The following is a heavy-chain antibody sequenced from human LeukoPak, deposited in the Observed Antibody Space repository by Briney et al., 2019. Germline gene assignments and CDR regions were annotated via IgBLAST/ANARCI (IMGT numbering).Heavy chain of an antibody. V-gene: IGHV4-59*01. CDR1: GGSMSDYY. CDR3: ARVVYGSQEGPFDY. CDR2: IHYSGST. J-gene: IGHJ4*02. Sequence: SETLSLTCTVSGGSMSDYYWSWIRQPPGKGLEWIGYIHYSGSTNYNPSLKSRVTISVDTSKNQFSLRLKSVTAADTAVYYCARVVYGSQEGPFDYWGQGTLVTVSS. D-gene: IGHD2-8*02.